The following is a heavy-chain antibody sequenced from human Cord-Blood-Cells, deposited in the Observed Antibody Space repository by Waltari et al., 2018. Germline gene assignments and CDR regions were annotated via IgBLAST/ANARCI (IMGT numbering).Heavy chain of an antibody. D-gene: IGHD5-18*01. J-gene: IGHJ2*01. CDR1: GCSIRSGGYY. CDR2: IYYSGST. V-gene: IGHV4-31*03. Sequence: QVQLQELGPGLVKPSQTLSLTCTVSGCSIRSGGYYWSWIRQHPGKGLEWIGYIYYSGSTYYNPSLKSRVTISVDTSKNQFSLKLSSVTAADTAVYYCARVWGRGGYSYRYFDLWGRGTLVTVSS. CDR3: ARVWGRGGYSYRYFDL.